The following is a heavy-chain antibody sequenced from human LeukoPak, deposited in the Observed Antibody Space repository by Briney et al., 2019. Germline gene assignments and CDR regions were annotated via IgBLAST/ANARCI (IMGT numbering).Heavy chain of an antibody. CDR1: GFTFSSYG. Sequence: PGGSLRLSCAASGFTFSSYGMHWVRQAPGKGLEWVAFIRYDGSNKYYADSVKGRFTISRDNSKNTLYLQMNSLRAEDTAVYYYAKDPASGDAFDIWGQGTMVTVSS. CDR3: AKDPASGDAFDI. V-gene: IGHV3-30*02. CDR2: IRYDGSNK. J-gene: IGHJ3*02.